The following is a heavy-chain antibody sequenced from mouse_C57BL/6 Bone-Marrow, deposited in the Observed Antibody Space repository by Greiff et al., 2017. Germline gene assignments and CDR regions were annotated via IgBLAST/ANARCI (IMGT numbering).Heavy chain of an antibody. Sequence: VQRVESGAELVRPGTSVKMSCKASGYTFTNYWIGWAKQRPGHGLEWIGDIYPGGGYTNYNEKFKGKATLTADKSSSTAYMQFSSLTSEDSAIYYCAICYDYEGYAMDYWGQGTSVTVSS. CDR3: AICYDYEGYAMDY. D-gene: IGHD2-4*01. CDR1: GYTFTNYW. CDR2: IYPGGGYT. V-gene: IGHV1-63*01. J-gene: IGHJ4*01.